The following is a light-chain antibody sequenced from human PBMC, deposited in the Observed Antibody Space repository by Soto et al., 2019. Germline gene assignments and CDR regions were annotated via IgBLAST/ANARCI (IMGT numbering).Light chain of an antibody. V-gene: IGLV1-40*01. Sequence: QSVLTQPPSVSGAPRQRVTISCTGSSSNIGAGYDVHWYQQLPGTAPKLLIYGNSNRPSGVPDRFSGSKSGASASLAITGLQAEDEADYYCQSYDIGLTTWVFGGGTKGTVL. CDR1: SSNIGAGYD. CDR3: QSYDIGLTTWV. CDR2: GNS. J-gene: IGLJ3*02.